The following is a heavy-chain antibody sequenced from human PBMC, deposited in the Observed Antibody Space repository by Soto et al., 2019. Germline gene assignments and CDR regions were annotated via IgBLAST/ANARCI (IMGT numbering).Heavy chain of an antibody. CDR2: ISYDGSNK. V-gene: IGHV3-30*18. CDR3: AKTTIVVVITSYYGMDV. CDR1: GFTFSSYG. J-gene: IGHJ6*02. Sequence: QVQLVGSGGGVVQPGRSLRLSCAASGFTFSSYGMHWVRQAPGKGLEWVAVISYDGSNKYYADSVKGRFTISRDNSKNTLYLQMNSLRAEDTAVYYCAKTTIVVVITSYYGMDVWGQGTTVTVSS. D-gene: IGHD3-22*01.